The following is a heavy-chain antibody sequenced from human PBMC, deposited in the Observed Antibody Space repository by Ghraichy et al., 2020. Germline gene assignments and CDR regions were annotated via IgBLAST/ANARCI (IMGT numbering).Heavy chain of an antibody. V-gene: IGHV3-48*02. CDR3: ARDRMDTTSWFFDY. J-gene: IGHJ4*02. Sequence: GGSLRLSCAASGFTFSSYSMNWVRQAPGKGLEWVSFISSSSATIYYADSVKGRFTISRDNAKDSLYLQMNGLRDEDTAVYYCARDRMDTTSWFFDYWGQGTLVTVSS. D-gene: IGHD6-13*01. CDR2: ISSSSATI. CDR1: GFTFSSYS.